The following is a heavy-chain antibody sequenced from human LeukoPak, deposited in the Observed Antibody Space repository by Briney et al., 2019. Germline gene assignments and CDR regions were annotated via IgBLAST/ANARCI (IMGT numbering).Heavy chain of an antibody. CDR1: GFTFSSYG. D-gene: IGHD1-26*01. CDR3: AKAGSIRFDY. V-gene: IGHV3-23*01. J-gene: IGHJ4*02. Sequence: GGSLRLSCAASGFTFSSYGMSWVRQAPGKGLEWVSAISGSGGSTYYADSVKGRFTISRDNSKNTLYLQMNSLRAEDTAIYYCAKAGSIRFDYWGQGTLVTVSS. CDR2: ISGSGGST.